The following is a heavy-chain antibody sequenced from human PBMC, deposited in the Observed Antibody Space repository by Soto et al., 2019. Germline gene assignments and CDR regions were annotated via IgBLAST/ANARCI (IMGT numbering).Heavy chain of an antibody. J-gene: IGHJ4*02. CDR3: ARESEDLTSNFDY. Sequence: PGGSLRLSCAASGFTFTRYSMNWVRQSPGQGLEWVSSISSTTNYIYYEDSMKGRFTISRDNAKNSLYLKMNSLRAEDTAVYYFARESEDLTSNFDYWGQGTLVTVSS. V-gene: IGHV3-21*06. CDR1: GFTFTRYS. CDR2: ISSTTNYI.